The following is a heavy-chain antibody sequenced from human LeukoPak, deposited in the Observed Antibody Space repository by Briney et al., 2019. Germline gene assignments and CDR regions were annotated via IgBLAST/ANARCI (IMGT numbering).Heavy chain of an antibody. CDR1: GFTFSNYG. CDR2: IRKDGSNN. D-gene: IGHD5-12*01. Sequence: GGSLRLSCAASGFTFSNYGMHWVRQAPGKGLDWVAFIRKDGSNNYYADSVKGRFTISRDNSKNTLSLQMNSLRAEDTAVYYCAKGGWDYWGQGTLVIVSS. CDR3: AKGGWDY. J-gene: IGHJ4*02. V-gene: IGHV3-30*02.